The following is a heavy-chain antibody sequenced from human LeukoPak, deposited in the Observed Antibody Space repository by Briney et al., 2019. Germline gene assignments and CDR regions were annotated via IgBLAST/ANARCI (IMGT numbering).Heavy chain of an antibody. J-gene: IGHJ4*02. CDR2: INHSGST. V-gene: IGHV4-34*01. CDR1: GGSFSGYY. D-gene: IGHD6-13*01. Sequence: SETLSLTCAVYGGSFSGYYWSWIRQPLGKGLEWIGEINHSGSTNYNPSLKSRVTISVDTSKNQFSLKLSSVTAADTAVYYCATLGKSSSWDPNFDYWGQGTLVTVSS. CDR3: ATLGKSSSWDPNFDY.